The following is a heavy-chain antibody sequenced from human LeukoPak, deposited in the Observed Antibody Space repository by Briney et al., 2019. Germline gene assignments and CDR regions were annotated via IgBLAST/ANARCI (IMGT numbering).Heavy chain of an antibody. D-gene: IGHD3-22*01. CDR1: GGSISSYY. J-gene: IGHJ4*02. V-gene: IGHV4-59*08. CDR3: ARRDYYDSSGYLFDY. Sequence: SETLSLTCTVSGGSISSYYWSWIRQPPGKGLEWIGYIYCSGSTNYNPSLKSRVTISVDTSKNQFSLKLSSVSAADTAVYYCARRDYYDSSGYLFDYWGQGTLVTVSS. CDR2: IYCSGST.